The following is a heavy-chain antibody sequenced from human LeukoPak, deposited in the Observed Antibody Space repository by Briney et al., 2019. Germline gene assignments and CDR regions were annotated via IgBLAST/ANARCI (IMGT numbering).Heavy chain of an antibody. D-gene: IGHD1-7*01. CDR1: GFTFSDYA. CDR3: ARDYWWNYDY. CDR2: ISKDGSDK. J-gene: IGHJ4*02. V-gene: IGHV3-30-3*01. Sequence: GGSLRLSCAASGFTFSDYAMHWVRQAPGKGLEWVAVISKDGSDKYYPGSVRGRFTISRDNSKNTIYLQMDGLRAEDTAIYYCARDYWWNYDYWGQGTQVTVSS.